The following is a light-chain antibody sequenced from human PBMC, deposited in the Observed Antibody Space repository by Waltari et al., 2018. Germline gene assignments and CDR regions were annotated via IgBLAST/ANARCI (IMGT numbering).Light chain of an antibody. Sequence: DIQLTQSPSSVSASIGARVTITCRSSQTINNYLNWYHHKPGRAPKLLLTGVSNLENGVPSRFSCSGYGAEFTLIITSLQPEDVGTYYCHQSFTAPLTFGPGARVEIK. CDR1: QTINNY. V-gene: IGKV1-39*01. CDR2: GVS. J-gene: IGKJ3*01. CDR3: HQSFTAPLT.